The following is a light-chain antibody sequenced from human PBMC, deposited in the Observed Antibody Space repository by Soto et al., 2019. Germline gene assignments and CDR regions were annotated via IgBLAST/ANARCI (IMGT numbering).Light chain of an antibody. CDR1: SVDVGSYNL. V-gene: IGLV2-23*02. CDR3: DTYAGTSEV. J-gene: IGLJ1*01. CDR2: EVT. Sequence: QSALAQPASVSGSPGQSITIPCTGTSVDVGSYNLVSWYQQHPGKAPKLLIYEVTERPSGVSNRFSGSKSGSTASLTISGLQPVDDDASYCDTYAGTSEVSRTGTKLTV.